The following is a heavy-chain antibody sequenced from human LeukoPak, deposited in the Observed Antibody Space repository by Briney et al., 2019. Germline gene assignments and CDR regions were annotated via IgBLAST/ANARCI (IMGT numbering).Heavy chain of an antibody. J-gene: IGHJ4*02. Sequence: ASVKVSCKASGYTIIGYYMHWVRQAPGQGLEWMGRINPNSGGTNSAQKFQGRITMTRDTSINTAYMELSRLRSDDTAVYYCARDRXDDTVXYFDYWGQGTLVXVXS. CDR3: ARDRXDDTVXYFDY. V-gene: IGHV1-2*06. CDR2: INPNSGGT. CDR1: GYTIIGYY. D-gene: IGHD3-22*01.